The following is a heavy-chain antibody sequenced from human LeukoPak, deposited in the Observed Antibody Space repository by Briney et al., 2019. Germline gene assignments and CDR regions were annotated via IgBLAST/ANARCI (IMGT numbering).Heavy chain of an antibody. V-gene: IGHV4-59*12. CDR2: IYYSGST. CDR3: ARSASHDYIPRGVSWFDP. Sequence: SETLSLTCTVSGGSISSYYWSWIRQPPGKGLEWIGYIYYSGSTNYNPSLKSRVTISVDTSKNQFSLKLSSVTAADTAVYYCARSASHDYIPRGVSWFDPWGQGTLVTVSS. CDR1: GGSISSYY. D-gene: IGHD4-11*01. J-gene: IGHJ5*02.